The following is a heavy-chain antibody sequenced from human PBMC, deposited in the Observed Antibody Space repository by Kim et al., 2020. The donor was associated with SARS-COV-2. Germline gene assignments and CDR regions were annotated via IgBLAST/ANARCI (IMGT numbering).Heavy chain of an antibody. CDR2: ISTYKGNT. D-gene: IGHD2-15*01. CDR3: ARAMTICRGGGCYSADALDI. V-gene: IGHV1-18*01. J-gene: IGHJ3*02. Sequence: ASVKVSCKASRYTFTNYAISWVRQAPGQGLEWMGWISTYKGNTDFAQNVQDRVTMTADTSTSTAYMELRSLRYDDTAVYYCARAMTICRGGGCYSADALDIWGQGTMVTVS. CDR1: RYTFTNYA.